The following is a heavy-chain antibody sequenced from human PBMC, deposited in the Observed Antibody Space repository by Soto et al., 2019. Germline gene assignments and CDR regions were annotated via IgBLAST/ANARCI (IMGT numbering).Heavy chain of an antibody. J-gene: IGHJ4*02. D-gene: IGHD4-17*01. CDR2: IYSGGST. CDR1: GFTVSSNY. Sequence: GGSLRLSCAASGFTVSSNYMSWVRQAPGKGLEWVSVIYSGGSTYYADSVKGRFTISRDNSKNTLYLQMNSLRAEDTAVYYCARDPRYGGPYYFDYWGQGTLVTVSS. V-gene: IGHV3-66*01. CDR3: ARDPRYGGPYYFDY.